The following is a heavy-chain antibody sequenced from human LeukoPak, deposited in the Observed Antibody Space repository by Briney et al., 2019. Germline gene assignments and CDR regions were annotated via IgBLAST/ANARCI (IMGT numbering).Heavy chain of an antibody. CDR1: GYTFTSYS. V-gene: IGHV1-18*01. D-gene: IGHD6-19*01. CDR2: ISAYNGNT. Sequence: ASVKVSCKASGYTFTSYSVSWVRQAPGQGLEWMGWISAYNGNTNYAQKFQGRVTVTTDTSTSTAYMELRSLRSDDTAVYYCARSSNSIAVAGTPSKDWGQGTLVTVSS. CDR3: ARSSNSIAVAGTPSKD. J-gene: IGHJ4*02.